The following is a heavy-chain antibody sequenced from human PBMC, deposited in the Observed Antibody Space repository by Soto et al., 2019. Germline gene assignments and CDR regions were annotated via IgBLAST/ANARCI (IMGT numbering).Heavy chain of an antibody. Sequence: EVQLVESGGGLVKPGGSLRLSCAASGFTFSSYSMNWVRQAPGKGLEWVSSISSSSSYIYYADSVKGRFTISRDNAKNSLYLQMNSLRAEDTAVYYCARDQIRFLEWLPTDNWFDPWGQGTLVTVSS. CDR1: GFTFSSYS. J-gene: IGHJ5*02. CDR2: ISSSSSYI. D-gene: IGHD3-3*01. CDR3: ARDQIRFLEWLPTDNWFDP. V-gene: IGHV3-21*01.